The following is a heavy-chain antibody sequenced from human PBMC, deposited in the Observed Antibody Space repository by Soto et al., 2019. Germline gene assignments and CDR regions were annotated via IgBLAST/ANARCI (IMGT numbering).Heavy chain of an antibody. V-gene: IGHV1-8*01. CDR2: MNPNSGNT. CDR3: ARERAVAGFDY. CDR1: GYTFTSYD. Sequence: QVQLVQSGAEVKKPGASVKVSCKASGYTFTSYDINWVRQATGQGLEWMGWMNPNSGNTGYAQKFQGRVTMTRNTSRGTSYMELSSLISEDTAVYYWARERAVAGFDYWGQGTLVTVSS. J-gene: IGHJ4*02. D-gene: IGHD6-19*01.